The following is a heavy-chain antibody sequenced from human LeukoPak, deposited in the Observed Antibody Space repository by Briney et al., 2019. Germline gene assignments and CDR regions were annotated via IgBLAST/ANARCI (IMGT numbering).Heavy chain of an antibody. CDR3: AELGITMIGGV. CDR1: GFTFSSYE. Sequence: GGSLRLSCSASGFTFSSYEMNWVRQAPGKGLEWVSYISSIGTTIYYADSVKGRFTISRDNAKNSLYLQMNSLRAEDTAVYYCAELGITMIGGVWGKGTTVTISS. V-gene: IGHV3-48*03. D-gene: IGHD3-10*02. J-gene: IGHJ6*04. CDR2: ISSIGTTI.